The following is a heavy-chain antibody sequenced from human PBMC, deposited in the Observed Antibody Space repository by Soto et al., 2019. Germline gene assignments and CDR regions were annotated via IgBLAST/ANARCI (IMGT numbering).Heavy chain of an antibody. V-gene: IGHV4-4*07. D-gene: IGHD6-6*01. CDR3: ASRRLVSRYYGLDV. Sequence: AETLSLTCTVSGVSMNDYYMSWIRQPAGKGLEWIGRIFTSGNTNYNPSLRSRLTMSVDTSTNQVSLRLTSVTAADTAVYYCASRRLVSRYYGLDVWGQGTTVTVSS. CDR2: IFTSGNT. CDR1: GVSMNDYY. J-gene: IGHJ6*02.